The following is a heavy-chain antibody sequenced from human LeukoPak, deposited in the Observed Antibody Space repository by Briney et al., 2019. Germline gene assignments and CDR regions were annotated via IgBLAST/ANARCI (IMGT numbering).Heavy chain of an antibody. CDR3: ASGYCSSTSCLDAFDI. Sequence: SETLSLTCTGSGGSISSYYWSWIRQPPGKGLEWIGYIYYSGSTNYNPSLKSRVTISVDTSKNQFSLKLSSVTAADTAVYYCASGYCSSTSCLDAFDIWGQGTMVTVSS. CDR1: GGSISSYY. D-gene: IGHD2-2*01. J-gene: IGHJ3*02. V-gene: IGHV4-59*12. CDR2: IYYSGST.